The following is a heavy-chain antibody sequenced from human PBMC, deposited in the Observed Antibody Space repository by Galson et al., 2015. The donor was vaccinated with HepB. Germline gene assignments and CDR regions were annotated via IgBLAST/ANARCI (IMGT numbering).Heavy chain of an antibody. CDR3: ATGWGVTIFGVVTTGAFDI. CDR2: FDPEDGET. Sequence: SVKVSCKVSGYTLTELSMHWVRQAPGKGLEWMGGFDPEDGETIYAQKFQGRVTMTEDTSTDTAYMELSSLRSEDTAVYYCATGWGVTIFGVVTTGAFDIWGQGTMVTVSS. CDR1: GYTLTELS. J-gene: IGHJ3*02. V-gene: IGHV1-24*01. D-gene: IGHD3-3*01.